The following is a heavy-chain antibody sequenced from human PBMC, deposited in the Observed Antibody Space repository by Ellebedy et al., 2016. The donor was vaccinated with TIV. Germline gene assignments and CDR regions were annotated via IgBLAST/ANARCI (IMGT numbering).Heavy chain of an antibody. V-gene: IGHV3-43D*03. D-gene: IGHD2-21*02. CDR3: TKSHCGGDWYYFSDY. J-gene: IGHJ4*02. CDR1: RFRFDDYG. Sequence: GESLKISCAASRFRFDDYGMHWVRQAPGKGLEWVSVISWNGGTTYYADSVKGRFIISRDNSKNFLYLEMNSLTAEDTALYYCTKSHCGGDWYYFSDYWGQGTLVTVSS. CDR2: ISWNGGTT.